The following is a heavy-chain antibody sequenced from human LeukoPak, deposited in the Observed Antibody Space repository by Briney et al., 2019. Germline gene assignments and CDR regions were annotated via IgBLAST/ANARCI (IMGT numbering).Heavy chain of an antibody. CDR2: INHSGST. J-gene: IGHJ6*02. CDR3: ATTPLVATKGHYYYYYGMDV. CDR1: GGSFSGYY. Sequence: PSETLSLTCAVYGGSFSGYYWSWIRQPPGQGLEWIGEINHSGSTNYNPSLKSRVTISVDTSKNQFSLKLSSVTAADTAVYYCATTPLVATKGHYYYYYGMDVWGQGTTVTVSS. V-gene: IGHV4-34*01. D-gene: IGHD5-12*01.